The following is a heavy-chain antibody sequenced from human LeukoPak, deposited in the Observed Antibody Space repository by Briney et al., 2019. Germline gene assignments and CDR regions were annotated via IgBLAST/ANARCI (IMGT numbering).Heavy chain of an antibody. V-gene: IGHV3-30*18. CDR2: ISYDGSNK. J-gene: IGHJ4*02. CDR3: AKGVSGGFDY. CDR1: GFTFSSYG. Sequence: PGGSLRLSCAASGFTFSSYGMHWVRQAPGKGLEWVAVISYDGSNKYYADSVKGRFTISRDNSKNTLYLQMNSLRAEDTAVYYCAKGVSGGFDYWGQGTLVTVSS. D-gene: IGHD2-8*02.